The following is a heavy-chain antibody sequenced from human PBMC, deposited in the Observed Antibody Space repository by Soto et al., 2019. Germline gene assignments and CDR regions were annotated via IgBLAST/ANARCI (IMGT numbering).Heavy chain of an antibody. CDR1: GFTFSSYA. CDR3: AREQLAPSGYFYGLDV. D-gene: IGHD1-1*01. J-gene: IGHJ6*02. Sequence: QVQLVESGGAVVQPGRSLRVSCAASGFTFSSYAMHWVRQAPGKGLEWVAIISYDGSNKYNADSVKGRFTISRDNSENTLYLQMNSLRAEDTAVYYCAREQLAPSGYFYGLDVWGQGTTVTVSS. V-gene: IGHV3-30-3*01. CDR2: ISYDGSNK.